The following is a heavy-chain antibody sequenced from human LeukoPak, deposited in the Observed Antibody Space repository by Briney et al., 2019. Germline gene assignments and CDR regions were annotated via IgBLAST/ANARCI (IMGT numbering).Heavy chain of an antibody. D-gene: IGHD3-22*01. V-gene: IGHV1-2*02. CDR1: GYTFTGYY. Sequence: ASVKVSCKASGYTFTGYYMHWVRQAPGQGLEWMGWINPNSGGTNYAQKFQGRVTMTRDTSISTAYMELSRLRSDDTAVYYCARDQDYYDSSGYFRFDPWSQGTLVTVSS. CDR3: ARDQDYYDSSGYFRFDP. CDR2: INPNSGGT. J-gene: IGHJ5*02.